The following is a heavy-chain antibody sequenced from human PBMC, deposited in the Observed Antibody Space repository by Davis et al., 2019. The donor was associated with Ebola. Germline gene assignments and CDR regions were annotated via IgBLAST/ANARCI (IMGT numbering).Heavy chain of an antibody. Sequence: ASVKVSCKASGYTFTGYDINWVRQAPGQGLEWMGWISAYNGNTNYAQKLQGRVTMTTDTSTSTAYMELRSLRSDDTAVYYCARDVFSRNYFDYWGQGTLVTVSS. D-gene: IGHD3-3*01. J-gene: IGHJ4*02. CDR2: ISAYNGNT. CDR3: ARDVFSRNYFDY. CDR1: GYTFTGYD. V-gene: IGHV1-18*01.